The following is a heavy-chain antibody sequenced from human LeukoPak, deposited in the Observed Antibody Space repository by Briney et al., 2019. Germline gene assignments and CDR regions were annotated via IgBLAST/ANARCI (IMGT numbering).Heavy chain of an antibody. V-gene: IGHV1-69*04. J-gene: IGHJ4*02. CDR2: IIPILGIA. CDR3: ARELSSGSLYFDY. D-gene: IGHD3-10*01. Sequence: ASVKVSCKASGGTFSSYAISWVRQAPGQGLEWMGRIIPILGIANYAQKFQGRVTITADKSTSTAYMELSSLRSEDTAVYYCARELSSGSLYFDYWGQGTLVTVSS. CDR1: GGTFSSYA.